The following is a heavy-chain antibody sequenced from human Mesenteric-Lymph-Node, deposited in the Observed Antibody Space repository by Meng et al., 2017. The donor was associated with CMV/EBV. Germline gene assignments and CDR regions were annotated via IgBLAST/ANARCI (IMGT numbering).Heavy chain of an antibody. Sequence: SETLSLTCTVSGGSISSYYWSWIRQPPGKGLEWIGYMYQSGSTKYNSYLNSRVSTSVDTSKNQFSLKLTSVTAADTAVYYCARYITGSEAFDVWGQGTMVTVSS. J-gene: IGHJ3*01. CDR3: ARYITGSEAFDV. CDR1: GGSISSYY. CDR2: MYQSGST. D-gene: IGHD1-20*01. V-gene: IGHV4-59*01.